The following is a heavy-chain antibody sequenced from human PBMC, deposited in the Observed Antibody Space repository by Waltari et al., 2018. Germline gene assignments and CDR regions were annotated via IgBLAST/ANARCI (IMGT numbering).Heavy chain of an antibody. CDR3: ARVSREWLRNSSGPYYFDY. Sequence: QVQLVQSGAEVKKPGASVKVSCKASGYTFTGYYMHWVRQAPGQGLEWMGRINPNRGGKNYAKKVKGRVTMTSDTSISTAYMELSRLRSDDTAVYYCARVSREWLRNSSGPYYFDYWGQGTLVTVSS. CDR2: INPNRGGK. D-gene: IGHD5-12*01. V-gene: IGHV1-2*06. J-gene: IGHJ4*02. CDR1: GYTFTGYY.